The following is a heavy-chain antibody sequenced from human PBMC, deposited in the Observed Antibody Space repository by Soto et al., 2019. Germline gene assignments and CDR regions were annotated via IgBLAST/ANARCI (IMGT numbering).Heavy chain of an antibody. CDR3: ARHPRQGRLDYFDY. V-gene: IGHV4-39*01. Sequence: QLQVQESGPGLVKPSETLSRTCTVSGGFISDNDHYWGWIRQPPGKGLEWSASIDYSGRTHYNPSFKSRVTISVDTSNTQLSLKLNSVTAADTAVYYCARHPRQGRLDYFDYWGQGALVTVSS. CDR2: IDYSGRT. CDR1: GGFISDNDHY. J-gene: IGHJ4*02.